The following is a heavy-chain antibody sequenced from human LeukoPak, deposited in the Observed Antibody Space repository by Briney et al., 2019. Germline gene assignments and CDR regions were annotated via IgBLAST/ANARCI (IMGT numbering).Heavy chain of an antibody. CDR3: ARGPGYSYGPFAPFDY. J-gene: IGHJ4*02. V-gene: IGHV4-39*07. Sequence: PSETLSLTCTVSGGSIGSGAYYWSWIRQPPGKGLEWIGEINHSGSTNYNPSLKSRVTISVDTSKNQFSLKLSSVTAADTAVYYCARGPGYSYGPFAPFDYWGQGTLVTVSS. CDR1: GGSIGSGAYY. D-gene: IGHD5-18*01. CDR2: INHSGST.